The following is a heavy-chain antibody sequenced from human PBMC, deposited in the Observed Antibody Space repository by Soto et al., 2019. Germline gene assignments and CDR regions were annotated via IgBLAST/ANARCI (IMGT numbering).Heavy chain of an antibody. D-gene: IGHD2-8*01. CDR1: GYTFTSYG. J-gene: IGHJ5*02. V-gene: IGHV1-18*01. Sequence: GASVKVSCKASGYTFTSYGISWVRQAPGQGLEWMGWISAYNGNTNYAQKLQGRVTMTTDTSTSTAYMELRSLRSDDTAVYYCARVLGYCINGVCYTRGWFDPWAQGTLVTVSS. CDR3: ARVLGYCINGVCYTRGWFDP. CDR2: ISAYNGNT.